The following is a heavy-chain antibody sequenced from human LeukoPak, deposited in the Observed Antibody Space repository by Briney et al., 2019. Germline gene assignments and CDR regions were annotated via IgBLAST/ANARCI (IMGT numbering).Heavy chain of an antibody. V-gene: IGHV1-8*01. CDR1: GSTFTSYD. J-gene: IGHJ3*02. CDR2: MNPNSGNT. CDR3: ARVPVRGALIGAFDI. D-gene: IGHD3-10*02. Sequence: ASVKVSCTASGSTFTSYDINWVRQATGQGLEWMGWMNPNSGNTGYAQKFQGRVTMTGNTSISTAYMELSRLRSEDTAVYYCARVPVRGALIGAFDIWGQGTMVTVSS.